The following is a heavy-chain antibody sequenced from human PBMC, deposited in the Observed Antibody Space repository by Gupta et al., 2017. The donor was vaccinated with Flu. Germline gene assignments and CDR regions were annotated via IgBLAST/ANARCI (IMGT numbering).Heavy chain of an antibody. CDR2: LYYSGST. D-gene: IGHD2-8*01. CDR1: GGSVTTYY. V-gene: IGHV4-59*08. J-gene: IGHJ5*02. CDR3: ARGGSPNASWFDP. Sequence: QVQLQESGPGLVKPSETLSLTCIVSGGSVTTYYWPWIRQPPGKGLEWIGSLYYSGSTNFNPSLKSRVIMSVDTSKNQFSLKLSSVTAADTAVYYCARGGSPNASWFDPWGQGTLVTVSS.